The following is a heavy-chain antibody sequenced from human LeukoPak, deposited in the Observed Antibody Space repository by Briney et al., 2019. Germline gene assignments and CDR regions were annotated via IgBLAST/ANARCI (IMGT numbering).Heavy chain of an antibody. V-gene: IGHV3-21*01. J-gene: IGHJ5*02. D-gene: IGHD3-10*01. CDR1: GFTFSRYS. CDR2: ISSSSSYI. CDR3: ARGDRSGNYYGSGSP. Sequence: PGGSLRLSCAASGFTFSRYSMNWVRQAPGKGLEWVSSISSSSSYIYYADSVKGRFTISRDNAKNSLYLQMNSLRAEDTAVYYCARGDRSGNYYGSGSPWGQGTLVTVSS.